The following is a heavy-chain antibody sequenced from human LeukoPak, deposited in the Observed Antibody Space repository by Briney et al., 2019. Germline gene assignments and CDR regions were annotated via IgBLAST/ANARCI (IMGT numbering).Heavy chain of an antibody. D-gene: IGHD3-22*01. Sequence: PGGSLSLSCAASGFTFSDYYMSWIRQAQGKGLEWVSYISSSGSTIYYADSVKGRFTISRDNAKNSLYLQMNSLRAEDTAVYYCATDRYYYDSSANEEFDYWGQGTLVTVSS. V-gene: IGHV3-11*04. CDR2: ISSSGSTI. CDR1: GFTFSDYY. J-gene: IGHJ4*02. CDR3: ATDRYYYDSSANEEFDY.